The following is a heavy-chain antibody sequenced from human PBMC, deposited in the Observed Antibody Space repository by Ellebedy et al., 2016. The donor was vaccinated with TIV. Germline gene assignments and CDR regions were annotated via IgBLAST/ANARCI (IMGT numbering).Heavy chain of an antibody. CDR3: ARGGTIFGLVRYFFDS. D-gene: IGHD3/OR15-3a*01. CDR1: GFTVSTNY. J-gene: IGHJ4*02. V-gene: IGHV3-53*01. Sequence: GESLKISCAASGFTVSTNYMNWVRQAPGKGLEWVSVIYSGGNTYYSDPVRGRFTISRDNSKNTLYLQMNSLRAEDTAVYYCARGGTIFGLVRYFFDSWGQGSLVTVSS. CDR2: IYSGGNT.